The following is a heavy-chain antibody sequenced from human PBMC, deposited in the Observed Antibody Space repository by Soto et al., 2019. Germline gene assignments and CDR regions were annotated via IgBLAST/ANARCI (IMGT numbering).Heavy chain of an antibody. CDR3: GRGGFRGSGSYYFDY. Sequence: QVQLVQSGAEVKKPGASVKVSCKASGYTFTSYDINWVRQATGQGLEWMGWMNPNSGNTGYAQKFQGRVTMTRNTSIRTAYMERSSLRSEERAGYYCGRGGFRGSGSYYFDYWGQGTLVTVSS. J-gene: IGHJ4*02. V-gene: IGHV1-8*01. CDR2: MNPNSGNT. D-gene: IGHD3-10*01. CDR1: GYTFTSYD.